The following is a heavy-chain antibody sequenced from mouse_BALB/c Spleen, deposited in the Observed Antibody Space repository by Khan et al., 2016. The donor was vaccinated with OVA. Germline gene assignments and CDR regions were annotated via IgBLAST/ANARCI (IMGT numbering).Heavy chain of an antibody. CDR2: INPTSGYT. J-gene: IGHJ2*01. V-gene: IGHV1-7*01. Sequence: QVQLKESGAELAKPGASVKMSCKASGYTFTSYWMHWVKQRPGQGLEWIGYINPTSGYTYYNEMFKDMATFSADKSTSTTYMQQDSLTYAGSTVYYCAKDRIDYWGQGTTLTVSS. CDR3: AKDRIDY. CDR1: GYTFTSYW.